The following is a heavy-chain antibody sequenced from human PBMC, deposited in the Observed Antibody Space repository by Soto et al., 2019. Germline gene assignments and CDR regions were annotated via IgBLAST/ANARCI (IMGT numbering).Heavy chain of an antibody. Sequence: GGSLRLSCAASGFTFGSYGMHWVGQAPGKGLEWVAVIWYDGSNKYYADSVKGRFTISRDNSKNTLYLQMNSLRAEDTAVYYCARDSTTVTTWHYYGMDVWGQGTTVTVSS. J-gene: IGHJ6*02. D-gene: IGHD4-17*01. CDR1: GFTFGSYG. CDR3: ARDSTTVTTWHYYGMDV. CDR2: IWYDGSNK. V-gene: IGHV3-33*01.